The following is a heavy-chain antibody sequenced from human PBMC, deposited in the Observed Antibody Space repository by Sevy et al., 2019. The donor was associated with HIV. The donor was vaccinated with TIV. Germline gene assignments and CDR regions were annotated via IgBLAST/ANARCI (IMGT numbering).Heavy chain of an antibody. CDR2: IRNNNEGGIT. J-gene: IGHJ4*02. D-gene: IGHD1-1*01. Sequence: GGSLRLSCAASGFTFSGAWMNWVRQAPGKGLEWVGRIRNNNEGGITEFAAPVQGRFSISRDDSRNMVYLQMNSLRAEDTAVYYCARDPLEMDYFDYWGLGTLVTVSS. CDR3: ARDPLEMDYFDY. V-gene: IGHV3-15*01. CDR1: GFTFSGAW.